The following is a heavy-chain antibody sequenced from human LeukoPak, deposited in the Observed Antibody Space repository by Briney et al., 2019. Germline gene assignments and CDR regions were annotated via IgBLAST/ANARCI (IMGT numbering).Heavy chain of an antibody. CDR2: IYPSGST. CDR3: ARDRYSDYFDY. CDR1: GASMSDYY. Sequence: SETLSLTCTVSGASMSDYYWSWIRQPAGKGLEWIGRIYPSGSTNYNPSLKSRVTMSVDTSKNQFSLKLGSVTAADTAVYYCARDRYSDYFDYWGQGTLVTVSS. V-gene: IGHV4-4*07. J-gene: IGHJ4*02. D-gene: IGHD6-13*01.